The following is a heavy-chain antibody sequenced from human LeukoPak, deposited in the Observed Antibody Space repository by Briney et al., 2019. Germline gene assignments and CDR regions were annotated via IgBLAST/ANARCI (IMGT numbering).Heavy chain of an antibody. CDR1: GFTFDDYA. D-gene: IGHD6-19*01. J-gene: IGHJ4*02. Sequence: GGSLRLSCAASGFTFDDYAMHWVRQAPGKGLDCVSLISGDGGVTYYADSVKGRFTISRDNSRNSLYLQMNSLRTEDTALYYCAKDIRAVAGRYDYWGQGALVTVSS. CDR3: AKDIRAVAGRYDY. CDR2: ISGDGGVT. V-gene: IGHV3-43*02.